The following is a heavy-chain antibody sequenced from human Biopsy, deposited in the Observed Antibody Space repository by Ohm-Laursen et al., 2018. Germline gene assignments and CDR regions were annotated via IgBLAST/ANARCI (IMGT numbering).Heavy chain of an antibody. V-gene: IGHV3-21*01. Sequence: SLRLSCAASGFTLSDYSMIWVRQAPGKGLEWVSSISSTSSHINYADSVKGRFTTSRDNAKNTLHLQMNSLRADDTAIYYCAKDLHNYGMDVWGQGTTVTVSS. CDR3: AKDLHNYGMDV. CDR1: GFTLSDYS. CDR2: ISSTSSHI. J-gene: IGHJ6*02.